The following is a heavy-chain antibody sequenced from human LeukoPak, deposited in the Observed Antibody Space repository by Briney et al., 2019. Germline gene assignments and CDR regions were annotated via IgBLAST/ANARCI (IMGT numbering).Heavy chain of an antibody. Sequence: GASVKVSCKVSGYTVTELSMHWVRQAPGKGLEWMGGFDPEDDETIYAQKFQGRVTMTEDTSTDTAYMELSSLRSEDTAVYYCATPRQIWSSNYYYGMDVWGQGTTVTVSS. CDR2: FDPEDDET. V-gene: IGHV1-24*01. CDR1: GYTVTELS. J-gene: IGHJ6*02. D-gene: IGHD1-26*01. CDR3: ATPRQIWSSNYYYGMDV.